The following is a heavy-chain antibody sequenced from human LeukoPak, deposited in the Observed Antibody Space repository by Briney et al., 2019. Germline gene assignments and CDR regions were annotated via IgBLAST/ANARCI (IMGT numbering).Heavy chain of an antibody. D-gene: IGHD4-17*01. V-gene: IGHV3-7*04. CDR1: GFTFSRYW. CDR2: IKQDGSEK. Sequence: GGSLRLSCAASGFTFSRYWMTWVRQAPGKGLEWVANIKQDGSEKNHVDSVKGRFTISRDNSKNTLYLQMNSLRAEDTAVYYCARGTVTAPDYWGQGTLVTVSS. J-gene: IGHJ4*02. CDR3: ARGTVTAPDY.